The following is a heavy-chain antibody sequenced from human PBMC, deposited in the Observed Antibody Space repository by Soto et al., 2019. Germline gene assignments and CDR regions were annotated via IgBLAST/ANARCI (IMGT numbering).Heavy chain of an antibody. CDR2: IGGGDT. J-gene: IGHJ3*02. Sequence: GGSLRLSCAASGLNFNIFAMSWVRQAPGKGLEWVSGIGGGDTHYADSVKGRFTISRDNSRNTVVLQMTRLRVEDTAIYYCVKDRQDHNSVWDPFDIWGQGTMVTVSS. CDR1: GLNFNIFA. CDR3: VKDRQDHNSVWDPFDI. D-gene: IGHD2-21*01. V-gene: IGHV3-23*01.